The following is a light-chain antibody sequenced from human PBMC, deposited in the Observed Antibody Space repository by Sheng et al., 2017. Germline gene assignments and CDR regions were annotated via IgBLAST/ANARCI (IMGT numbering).Light chain of an antibody. J-gene: IGKJ2*01. CDR3: QHYHNWPPYT. V-gene: IGKV3D-15*01. CDR1: QSVGTN. Sequence: EIVMTQSPASLSVFPGERATLSCRASQSVGTNLAWYQHKRGQAPRLLIYGASTRATGIPAPGSVAVGLGQSSLSPSSSLQSEDFAVYYCQHYHNWPPYTFGQGTKLEIQ. CDR2: GAS.